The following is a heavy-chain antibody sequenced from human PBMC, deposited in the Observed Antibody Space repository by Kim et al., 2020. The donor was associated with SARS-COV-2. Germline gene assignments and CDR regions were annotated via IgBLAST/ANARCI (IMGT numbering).Heavy chain of an antibody. CDR2: IQRKADGETT. Sequence: GGSLRLSCAASGFTFNNAWMTWVRQTPGKGLEWVGLIQRKADGETTDYAATVKGRFTIARDDSKSTLYLQMNSLRTEDTAIYYCTTQFNWSDGDYWGQGTLVTVSS. CDR3: TTQFNWSDGDY. D-gene: IGHD1-20*01. CDR1: GFTFNNAW. J-gene: IGHJ4*02. V-gene: IGHV3-15*01.